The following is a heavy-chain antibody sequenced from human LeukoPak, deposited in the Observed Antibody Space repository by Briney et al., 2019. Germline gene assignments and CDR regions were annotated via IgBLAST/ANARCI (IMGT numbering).Heavy chain of an antibody. CDR3: ARYGGEGTYYDFWSGYYYNWFDP. CDR2: SYHSGST. V-gene: IGHV4-38-2*02. J-gene: IGHJ5*02. CDR1: GYSISSGYY. Sequence: SETLSLTCTVSGYSISSGYYWGWIRQPPGKGLEWIGSSYHSGSTYYNPSLKSRVTISVDTSKNQFSLKLSSVTAADTAVYYCARYGGEGTYYDFWSGYYYNWFDPWGQGTLVTVSS. D-gene: IGHD3-3*01.